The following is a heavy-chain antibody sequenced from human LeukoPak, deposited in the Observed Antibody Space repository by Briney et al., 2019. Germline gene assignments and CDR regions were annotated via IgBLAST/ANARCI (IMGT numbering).Heavy chain of an antibody. Sequence: SETLSLTCAVSGGSINNYYWSWIRQPAGKGLEWIGRIYTRGSTNYNPSLKSRVTMSVDTSKNQFSLKLSSVTAADTAVYYCARGRYCSADICSGGDAFDIWGQGTMVSVSS. CDR3: ARGRYCSADICSGGDAFDI. CDR1: GGSINNYY. V-gene: IGHV4-4*07. J-gene: IGHJ3*02. CDR2: IYTRGST. D-gene: IGHD2-15*01.